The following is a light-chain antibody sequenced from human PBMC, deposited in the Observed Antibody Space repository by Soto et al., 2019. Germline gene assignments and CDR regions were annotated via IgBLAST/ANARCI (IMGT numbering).Light chain of an antibody. V-gene: IGLV2-14*01. CDR2: EVS. CDR3: SSYKSSSNPV. Sequence: QSVLTQPASVSGSPGQSITISCTGTSSDVGGYNYVSWYQQHPGKAPKLMIYEVSNRPSGVSNRFSGSKSGNTASLTISGLQAEDEADYHCSSYKSSSNPVFGTGTKVTVL. J-gene: IGLJ1*01. CDR1: SSDVGGYNY.